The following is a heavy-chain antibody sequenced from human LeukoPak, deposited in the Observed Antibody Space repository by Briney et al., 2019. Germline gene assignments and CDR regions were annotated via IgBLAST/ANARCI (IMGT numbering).Heavy chain of an antibody. Sequence: SETLSLTCTVSGGSISSGGYHWSWIRQHPGKGLEWIGHIYNTGSTYYKPSLKSRLTISVDTSKIRFSLKLSSVTAADTAEYYCARATALYYYDTGRYYFDSWGQGTLVTVSS. CDR3: ARATALYYYDTGRYYFDS. D-gene: IGHD3-16*01. J-gene: IGHJ4*02. V-gene: IGHV4-31*03. CDR2: IYNTGST. CDR1: GGSISSGGYH.